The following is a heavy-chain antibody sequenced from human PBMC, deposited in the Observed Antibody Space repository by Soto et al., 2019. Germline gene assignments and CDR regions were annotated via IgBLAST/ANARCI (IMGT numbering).Heavy chain of an antibody. D-gene: IGHD4-4*01. CDR3: AREDYSSPPGMDV. V-gene: IGHV3-74*01. CDR2: INSDGSST. J-gene: IGHJ6*03. Sequence: GGSLRLSCAASGFTFSSYWMHWVRQAPGKGLVWVSRINSDGSSTSYADSVKGRFTISRDNAKNTLYLQMNSLRAEDTAVYYCAREDYSSPPGMDVWGKGTTVTVS. CDR1: GFTFSSYW.